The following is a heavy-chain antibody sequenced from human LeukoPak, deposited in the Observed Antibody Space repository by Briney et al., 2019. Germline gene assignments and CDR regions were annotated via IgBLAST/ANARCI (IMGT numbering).Heavy chain of an antibody. D-gene: IGHD5-24*01. CDR3: ARGPRGLHDY. CDR2: IYYSVST. V-gene: IGHV4-59*01. J-gene: IGHJ4*02. Sequence: SETLSLTCTVSGGSISSYYWSWIRQPPGKGLEWIGYIYYSVSTNYNPSLKSRVTISVDTSKNQFSLKLSSVTAADTAVYYCARGPRGLHDYWGQGTLVTVSS. CDR1: GGSISSYY.